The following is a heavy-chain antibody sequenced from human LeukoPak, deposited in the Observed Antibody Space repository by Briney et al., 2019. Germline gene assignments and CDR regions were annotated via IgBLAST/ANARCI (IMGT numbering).Heavy chain of an antibody. CDR1: GYTFTSYG. D-gene: IGHD1-26*01. J-gene: IGHJ4*02. CDR2: ISAYNGNT. Sequence: ASVKVSCKASGYTFTSYGISWVRQAPGQGLEWMGWISAYNGNTNYAQKLQGRVTMTTDTSTSTAYMELRSLRSDDTAVYYCARFERWELPNREYYFDYWGQGTLVTVSS. V-gene: IGHV1-18*01. CDR3: ARFERWELPNREYYFDY.